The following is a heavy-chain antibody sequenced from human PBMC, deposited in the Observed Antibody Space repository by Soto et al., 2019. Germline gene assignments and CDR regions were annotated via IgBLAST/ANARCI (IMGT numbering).Heavy chain of an antibody. CDR1: GFTFSSYA. CDR2: ISGSGGST. J-gene: IGHJ5*02. D-gene: IGHD2-2*01. Sequence: GGSLRLSCAASGFTFSSYAMSWVRQAPGKGLEWVSAISGSGGSTYYADSVKGRFTISRDNSKNTLYLQMNSLRAEDTAVYYCAKEIVGIVVVPAANWFDPWGQGTLVTVSS. CDR3: AKEIVGIVVVPAANWFDP. V-gene: IGHV3-23*01.